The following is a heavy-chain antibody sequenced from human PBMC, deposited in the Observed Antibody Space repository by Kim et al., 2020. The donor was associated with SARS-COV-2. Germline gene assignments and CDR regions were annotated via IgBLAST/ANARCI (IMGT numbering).Heavy chain of an antibody. D-gene: IGHD3-10*01. CDR3: ARDRGKQDDY. V-gene: IGHV3-74*01. Sequence: SRADYAGSVRGRFTVSRDNARNTLYLQMDSLRVEDTAVYYCARDRGKQDDYWGQGTQVTVSS. J-gene: IGHJ4*02. CDR2: SRA.